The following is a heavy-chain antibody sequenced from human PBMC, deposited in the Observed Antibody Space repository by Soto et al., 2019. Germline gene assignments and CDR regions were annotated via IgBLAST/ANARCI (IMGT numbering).Heavy chain of an antibody. CDR1: GGSISSGDY. J-gene: IGHJ4*02. D-gene: IGHD3-22*01. CDR2: IYYSGST. V-gene: IGHV4-30-4*01. Sequence: SETLSLTCTVSGGSISSGDYWSWIRQPPGGGLEWIGYIYYSGSTYYNPSLKSRVTISVDTSKNQFSLKLSSVTAADTAVYYCAGAPHYYDSSGSLDYWGQGTLVTVSS. CDR3: AGAPHYYDSSGSLDY.